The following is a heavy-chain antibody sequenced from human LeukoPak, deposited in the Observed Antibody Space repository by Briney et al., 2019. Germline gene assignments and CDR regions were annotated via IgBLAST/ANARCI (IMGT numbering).Heavy chain of an antibody. CDR2: IIPIFGIA. CDR1: GGTFSSYA. V-gene: IGHV1-69*04. D-gene: IGHD6-13*01. CDR3: ARYEAAAGNWFDP. J-gene: IGHJ5*02. Sequence: ASVKVSCKASGGTFSSYAINWVRQAPGQGLEWMGRIIPIFGIANYAQKFQGRVTITADKSTSTAYMELSSLRSEDTAVYYCARYEAAAGNWFDPWGQGTLATVSS.